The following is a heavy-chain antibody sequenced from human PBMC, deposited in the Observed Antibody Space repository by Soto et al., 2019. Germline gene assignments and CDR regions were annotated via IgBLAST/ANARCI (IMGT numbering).Heavy chain of an antibody. J-gene: IGHJ4*01. CDR2: FDPEDGET. CDR1: GYTLTGLS. Sequence: ASVKVSCKVSGYTLTGLSIHWVLQAPGKGPEWMGGFDPEDGETIYAQKFQGRVTMTEDTSTDTAYMELRSLRSEDTAVYYCATKTYFYDSSGFYFDYWG. V-gene: IGHV1-24*01. D-gene: IGHD3-22*01. CDR3: ATKTYFYDSSGFYFDY.